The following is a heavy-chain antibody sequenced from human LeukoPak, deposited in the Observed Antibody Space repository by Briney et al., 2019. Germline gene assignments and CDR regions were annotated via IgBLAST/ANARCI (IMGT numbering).Heavy chain of an antibody. V-gene: IGHV1-69*13. CDR3: ARDSGVGQGSDP. Sequence: ASVKVSCKASGGTFSSYAISWVRQAPGQGLEWMGGIIPIFGTANYAQKFQGRVTITADESTSTAYMELSSLRSEDTAVYYCARDSGVGQGSDPWGQGTLVTVSP. J-gene: IGHJ5*02. CDR1: GGTFSSYA. CDR2: IIPIFGTA. D-gene: IGHD1-26*01.